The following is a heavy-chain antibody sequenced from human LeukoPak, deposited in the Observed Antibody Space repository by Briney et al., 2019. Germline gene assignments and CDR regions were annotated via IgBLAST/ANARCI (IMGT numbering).Heavy chain of an antibody. D-gene: IGHD3-16*01. V-gene: IGHV3-53*01. CDR1: GFTVSGTH. Sequence: GGSLRLSCAASGFTVSGTHMSWVRQAPGKGLEWVSAMYTGGTTYYADSVKGRFTISRDNSRNTLFLHMSSLRADDTAVYYCAKDEATSGGGLASWGQGTLVAVSS. CDR2: MYTGGTT. J-gene: IGHJ4*02. CDR3: AKDEATSGGGLAS.